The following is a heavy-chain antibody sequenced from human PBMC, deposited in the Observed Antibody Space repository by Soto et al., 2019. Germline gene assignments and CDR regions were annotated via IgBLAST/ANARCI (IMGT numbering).Heavy chain of an antibody. V-gene: IGHV3-21*01. CDR3: ARATVVAGTFDF. J-gene: IGHJ4*02. Sequence: EVQLVESGGGLVKPGGSLTLSCAGSGFAFRSYNMNWVRQPPGKGLEWVASISSGSSNIYYADSVKGRFTISRDNAKDSRYLQMDSLRAEDSPVYYCARATVVAGTFDFWGQGTLLTVSS. CDR2: ISSGSSNI. CDR1: GFAFRSYN. D-gene: IGHD2-15*01.